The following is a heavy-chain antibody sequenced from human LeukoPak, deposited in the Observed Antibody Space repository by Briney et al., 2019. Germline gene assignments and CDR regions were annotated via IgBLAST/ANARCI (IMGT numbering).Heavy chain of an antibody. J-gene: IGHJ6*03. CDR3: AKDGYNDYYYYYYMVV. D-gene: IGHD5-24*01. CDR2: LRYDGSNK. CDR1: GFTFSSYG. Sequence: GRCLRLSCAASGFTFSSYGMHWVRRAPGKGLEGVTVLRYDGSNKYYADSAKGRFPISRHNSKTTLHLQMNSRGAEDTAVYYCAKDGYNDYYYYYYMVVWGKGTTFTVSS. V-gene: IGHV3-30*02.